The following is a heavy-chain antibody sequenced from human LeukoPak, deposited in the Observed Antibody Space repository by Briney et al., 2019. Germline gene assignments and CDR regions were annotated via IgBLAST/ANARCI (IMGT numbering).Heavy chain of an antibody. CDR1: GGSFSGYY. Sequence: PSETLSLTCAVYGGSFSGYYWSWIRQPPGKGLEWIGEINHSGSTNYNPSLKSRVTISVDTSKNQFSLKLSSVTAADTAVYYCARGPGAVELPSRHPFDYWGQGTLVTVSS. J-gene: IGHJ4*02. CDR2: INHSGST. V-gene: IGHV4-34*01. CDR3: ARGPGAVELPSRHPFDY. D-gene: IGHD1-7*01.